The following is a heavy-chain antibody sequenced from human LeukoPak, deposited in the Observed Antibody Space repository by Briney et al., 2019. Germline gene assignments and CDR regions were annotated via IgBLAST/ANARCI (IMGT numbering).Heavy chain of an antibody. D-gene: IGHD1-26*01. CDR2: IYISSNT. CDR3: AGGGGVGAKY. CDR1: GFNVSSNH. V-gene: IGHV3-53*01. Sequence: QPGGSLRLSCAASGFNVSSNHMGWVRQAPGKGLEWVSLIYISSNTYYADSVKGRFAISRDNSKNTLYLQMNSLRAEDTAVYYCAGGGGVGAKYWGQGTLVTVSS. J-gene: IGHJ4*02.